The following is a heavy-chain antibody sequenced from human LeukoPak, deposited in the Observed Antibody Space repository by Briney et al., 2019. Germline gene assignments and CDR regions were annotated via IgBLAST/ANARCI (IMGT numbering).Heavy chain of an antibody. CDR2: IIPIFGTA. CDR3: ARGPRGYYYCGMDV. CDR1: RGTLTSYA. D-gene: IGHD3-10*01. Sequence: SVKVSCKASRGTLTSYAISWVRPAPGKGLEWMGGIIPIFGTANYAQKFQGRVPINADKSTSTDYMELSSLRSEDTAVYYCARGPRGYYYCGMDVWGKGTTVTVSS. J-gene: IGHJ6*04. V-gene: IGHV1-69*06.